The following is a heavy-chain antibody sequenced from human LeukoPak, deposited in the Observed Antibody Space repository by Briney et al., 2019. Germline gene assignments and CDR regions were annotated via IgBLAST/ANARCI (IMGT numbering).Heavy chain of an antibody. CDR2: INPNSGGT. CDR3: ARIAGYGDYVD. V-gene: IGHV1-2*02. Sequence: ASVKVSCKASGYTFTGYYMHWVRQAPGQGLEWMGWINPNSGGTNYAQEFQGRVTMTRDTSISTAYMELSRLRSDDTAVYYCARIAGYGDYVDWGQGTLVTVSS. CDR1: GYTFTGYY. D-gene: IGHD4-17*01. J-gene: IGHJ4*02.